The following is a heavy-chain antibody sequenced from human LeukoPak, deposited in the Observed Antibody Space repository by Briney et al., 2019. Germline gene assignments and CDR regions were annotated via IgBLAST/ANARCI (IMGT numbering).Heavy chain of an antibody. CDR3: AREVKVGNTDTGYYFDY. CDR1: GGSISSYY. V-gene: IGHV4-59*01. CDR2: IYYSGST. D-gene: IGHD2/OR15-2a*01. Sequence: SETLSLTCTGSGGSISSYYWSWIRQPPGKGLEWIGYIYYSGSTSYNPSLNRRVTISADTSKSQFSLKLNSVTAADTALYYCAREVKVGNTDTGYYFDYWGQGILVTVS. J-gene: IGHJ4*02.